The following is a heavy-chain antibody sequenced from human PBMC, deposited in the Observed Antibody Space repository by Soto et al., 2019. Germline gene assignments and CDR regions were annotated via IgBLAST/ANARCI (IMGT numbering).Heavy chain of an antibody. CDR1: GYTFMKYG. CDR3: ARETTGLIPDAQHSQFDS. CDR2: ISPYSGYT. Sequence: ASVKVSCKGFGYTFMKYGINWVRQAPGQGLEWVGWISPYSGYTHSAQKFHGRLTLTTDTAASTAYMELEVLRSADTALYFCARETTGLIPDAQHSQFDSWGQRTLVTVSS. J-gene: IGHJ4*02. V-gene: IGHV1-18*01. D-gene: IGHD1-1*01.